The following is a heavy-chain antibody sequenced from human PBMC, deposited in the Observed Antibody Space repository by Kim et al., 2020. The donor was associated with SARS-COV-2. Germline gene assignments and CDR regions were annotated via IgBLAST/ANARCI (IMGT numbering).Heavy chain of an antibody. J-gene: IGHJ5*02. D-gene: IGHD6-13*01. V-gene: IGHV3-30*04. CDR2: ISYDGSNK. Sequence: GGSLRLSCAASGFTFSSYAMHWVRQAPGKGLEWVAVISYDGSNKYYADSVKGRFTISRDNSKNTLYLQMNSLRAEDTAVYYCARALLRSSSPPHRWGQGTLVTVSS. CDR1: GFTFSSYA. CDR3: ARALLRSSSPPHR.